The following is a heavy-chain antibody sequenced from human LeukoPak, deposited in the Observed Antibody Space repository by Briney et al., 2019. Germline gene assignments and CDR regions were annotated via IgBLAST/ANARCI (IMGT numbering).Heavy chain of an antibody. CDR3: ARFDIIGYCSGGSCYSGFDP. Sequence: SETLSLTCTVSGGSISSYYWSWIRQPPGKGLEWSGYIYYSGSTNYNPSLTSRVTISVDTSKNQSSLNPSSVNAADTAVYYCARFDIIGYCSGGSCYSGFDPWGQGTLVTVPS. D-gene: IGHD2-15*01. V-gene: IGHV4-59*08. J-gene: IGHJ5*02. CDR2: IYYSGST. CDR1: GGSISSYY.